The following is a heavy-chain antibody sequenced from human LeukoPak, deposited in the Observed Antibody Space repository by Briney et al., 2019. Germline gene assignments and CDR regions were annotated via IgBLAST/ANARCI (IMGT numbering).Heavy chain of an antibody. Sequence: SETLSLTCAVYGGSFSGNYWSWIRQPPGKGLEWIGEISHSGITNYNPFLKSRVTISVDTSKNQFSLKVNSVTAADTAVYYCARRPQVGGIDSWGQGTLVTVSS. V-gene: IGHV4-34*01. CDR3: ARRPQVGGIDS. CDR1: GGSFSGNY. J-gene: IGHJ4*02. D-gene: IGHD1-26*01. CDR2: ISHSGIT.